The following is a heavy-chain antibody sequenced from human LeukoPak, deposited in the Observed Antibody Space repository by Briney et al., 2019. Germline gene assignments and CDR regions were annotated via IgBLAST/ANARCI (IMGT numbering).Heavy chain of an antibody. CDR2: ISSSGSTI. D-gene: IGHD4-23*01. J-gene: IGHJ6*03. Sequence: GGSLRLSCAASGFTFSDYYMSWIRQAPGKGLEWVSYISSSGSTIYYADSVKGRFTISRDNAKNSLYLQMNSLRAEDTAVYYCARREPHGDYGGKIRYYYYMDVWGKGTTITISS. CDR3: ARREPHGDYGGKIRYYYYMDV. V-gene: IGHV3-11*01. CDR1: GFTFSDYY.